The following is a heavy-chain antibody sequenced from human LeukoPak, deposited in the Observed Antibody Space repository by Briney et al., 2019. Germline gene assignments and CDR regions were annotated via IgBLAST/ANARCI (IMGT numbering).Heavy chain of an antibody. CDR3: AKATIFGVVRFDY. V-gene: IGHV3-23*01. Sequence: GGSLRLSCAASGFTFSSYAMSWVRQAPGKGLEWVLAISGSGGGTYYAHSVKGRFTISRDNSKNTLYLQMNSLRAEDTAVYYCAKATIFGVVRFDYWGQGTLVTVSS. D-gene: IGHD3-3*01. J-gene: IGHJ4*02. CDR1: GFTFSSYA. CDR2: ISGSGGGT.